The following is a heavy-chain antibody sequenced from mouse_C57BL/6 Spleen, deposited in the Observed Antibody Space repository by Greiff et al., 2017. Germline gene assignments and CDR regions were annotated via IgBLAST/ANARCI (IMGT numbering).Heavy chain of an antibody. CDR1: GYAFSSYW. CDR3: ARPFITTVENAMDY. Sequence: VQRVESGAELVKPGASVKISCKASGYAFSSYWMNWVKQRPGKGLERHGQIYPGDGDTKYNGKFKGKATLTADKASSTAYMQLSSLTSEDSAVYFCARPFITTVENAMDYWGQGTSVTVSS. V-gene: IGHV1-80*01. J-gene: IGHJ4*01. CDR2: IYPGDGDT. D-gene: IGHD1-1*01.